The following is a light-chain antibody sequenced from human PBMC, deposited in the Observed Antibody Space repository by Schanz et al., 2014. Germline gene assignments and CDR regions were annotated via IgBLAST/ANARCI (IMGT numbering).Light chain of an antibody. Sequence: DIQMTQSPSSLSASVGDRVTLTCRASQNIRNYLNWYQQKPGKAPNLLIYAASGLQSGVPSRFSGSGSGTEFTLTISSLQPDDSATYYCQHYDRYSGTFGQGTKVEFK. CDR3: QHYDRYSGT. V-gene: IGKV1-39*01. CDR1: QNIRNY. CDR2: AAS. J-gene: IGKJ1*01.